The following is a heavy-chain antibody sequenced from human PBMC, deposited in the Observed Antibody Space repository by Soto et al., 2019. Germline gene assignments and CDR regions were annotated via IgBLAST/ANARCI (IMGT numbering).Heavy chain of an antibody. V-gene: IGHV4-59*01. J-gene: IGHJ5*02. D-gene: IGHD2-8*01. CDR1: GGSISHYY. CDR3: ARDRSTYGGGGTGEVKENWFDP. CDR2: AYYSGST. Sequence: SETLSLTCSVSGGSISHYYWSWIRQSPGKGLEWIGYAYYSGSTDYNPSLKSRVTMSVDTSKNQVSLKLNSVTTADTAVYYCARDRSTYGGGGTGEVKENWFDPWGQGTLVTVSS.